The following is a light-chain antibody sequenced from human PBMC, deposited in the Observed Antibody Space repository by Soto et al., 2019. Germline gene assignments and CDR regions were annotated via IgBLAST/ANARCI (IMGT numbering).Light chain of an antibody. CDR1: QSVLYSSNNKNY. V-gene: IGKV4-1*01. J-gene: IGKJ2*01. CDR3: QQYFSIPLFT. CDR2: WAS. Sequence: DIVMTQSPDSLAVSLGERATINCKSSQSVLYSSNNKNYFAWYQQKPGQPPKLLIYWASTRESGVPDRFSGSGYGTDFTLTICSLQAEDVAVYYCQQYFSIPLFTFAQGTNLQLK.